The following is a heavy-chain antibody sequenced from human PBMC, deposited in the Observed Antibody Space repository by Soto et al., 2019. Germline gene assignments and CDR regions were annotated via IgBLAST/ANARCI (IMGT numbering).Heavy chain of an antibody. V-gene: IGHV4-59*01. D-gene: IGHD5-18*01. CDR3: ARGRGGYYYFDY. CDR2: IYYTGST. Sequence: KPSETLSLTCTVSGGSISNYYWIWIRQPPGKGLEWIGYIYYTGSTDYNPSLKSRITISADTSKNQFSLHLSSVTAADTAVYYCARGRGGYYYFDYWGQGTLVTVSS. CDR1: GGSISNYY. J-gene: IGHJ4*02.